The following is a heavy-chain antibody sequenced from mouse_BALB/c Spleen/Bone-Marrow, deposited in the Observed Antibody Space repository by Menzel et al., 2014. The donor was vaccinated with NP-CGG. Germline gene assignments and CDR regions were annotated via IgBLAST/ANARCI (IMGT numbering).Heavy chain of an antibody. V-gene: IGHV4-1*02. CDR1: RFDFSRYW. J-gene: IGHJ1*01. CDR3: ARLNYYGNLFV. Sequence: DVMLVESGGGLVQPGGSLKLSCAASRFDFSRYWVSWVRQAPGKGLEWIGEINPDSSTINYTPSLKDKFIISRDNAKNTLYLQVSKVRSEDTALYYCARLNYYGNLFVWGAGTTVTVSS. D-gene: IGHD1-1*01. CDR2: INPDSSTI.